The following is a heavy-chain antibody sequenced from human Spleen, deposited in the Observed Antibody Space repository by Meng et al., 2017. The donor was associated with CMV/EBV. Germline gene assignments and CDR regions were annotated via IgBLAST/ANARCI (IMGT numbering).Heavy chain of an antibody. CDR3: ARGVPGTTIFFPS. CDR2: MNPNSGNT. Sequence: ASVKVSCKASGYTFASFGLSWVRQATGQGLEWMGWMNPNSGNTGYAQKFQGRVTMTRNTSISTAYMELSSLRSEDTAVYYCARGVPGTTIFFPSWGQGTLVTVSS. J-gene: IGHJ5*02. V-gene: IGHV1-8*01. CDR1: GYTFASFG. D-gene: IGHD1-7*01.